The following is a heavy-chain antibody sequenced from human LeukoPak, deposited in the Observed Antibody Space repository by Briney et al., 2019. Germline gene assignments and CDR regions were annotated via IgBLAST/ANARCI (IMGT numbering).Heavy chain of an antibody. V-gene: IGHV3-66*01. CDR1: GFTVSANY. Sequence: HPGGSLRLSCSASGFTVSANYMSWVRQAPGKWLECVSVIYSGGSTYYADSVKGRFTVSRDNSKNTLYLQMNSLRAEDTAVYYCARVVTAPSYHLLYRSWFDPWGQGTLVTVSS. CDR3: ARVVTAPSYHLLYRSWFDP. D-gene: IGHD2-2*02. CDR2: IYSGGST. J-gene: IGHJ5*02.